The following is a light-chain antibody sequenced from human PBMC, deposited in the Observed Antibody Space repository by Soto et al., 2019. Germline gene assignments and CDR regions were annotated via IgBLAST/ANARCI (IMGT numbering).Light chain of an antibody. J-gene: IGLJ2*01. Sequence: QSVLTQPPSASGTPGQMVTISCSGSSSNIGSNTVNWYQQLQGMAPKLLIYNNSQRPSGVPDRFSGSKSGTSASLAISGLQSEDEDDYYCAAWDDSLRGLEFGGGTKLTVL. CDR2: NNS. V-gene: IGLV1-44*01. CDR3: AAWDDSLRGLE. CDR1: SSNIGSNT.